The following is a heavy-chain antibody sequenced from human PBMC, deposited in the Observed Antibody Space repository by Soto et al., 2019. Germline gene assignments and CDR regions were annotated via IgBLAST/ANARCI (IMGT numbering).Heavy chain of an antibody. CDR3: ARDNVAAVWSDYYYYYYMDV. Sequence: ASVKVSCKASGYSFTSYAMHWVRQAPGQRLEWMGWIDAGNGNTKNSQKFQGRVTITRDTSASTVYMELSSLRSEDTAVYYCARDNVAAVWSDYYYYYYMDVWGKGTTVTVSS. CDR1: GYSFTSYA. D-gene: IGHD3-3*01. J-gene: IGHJ6*03. V-gene: IGHV1-3*01. CDR2: IDAGNGNT.